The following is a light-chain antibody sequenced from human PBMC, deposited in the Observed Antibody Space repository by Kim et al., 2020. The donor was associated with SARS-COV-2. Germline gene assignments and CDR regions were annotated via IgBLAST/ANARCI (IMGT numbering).Light chain of an antibody. CDR1: QTVTRNY. V-gene: IGKV3-20*01. J-gene: IGKJ1*01. Sequence: PRERATLSCRASQTVTRNYLAWYQQKPGQAPRLLIYGASSRATGIPDRFSGSGSGTDFTLTISRLEPEDFAVYYCQQYGSSPATFGQGTKVDIK. CDR2: GAS. CDR3: QQYGSSPAT.